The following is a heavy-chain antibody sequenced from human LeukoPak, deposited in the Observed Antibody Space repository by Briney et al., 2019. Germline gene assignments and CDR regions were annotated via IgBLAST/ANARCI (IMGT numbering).Heavy chain of an antibody. J-gene: IGHJ4*02. CDR1: GYTFTSYG. Sequence: ASVKVSCKASGYTFTSYGNSWVRQAPGQGLEWMGWFSAYNGNTNYAQKLQGRVTMTTDTSTSTAYTELRSLRSDDTAVYYCARDRRDYDILTGYYRFVAFDYWGPGTLVTVSS. CDR2: FSAYNGNT. V-gene: IGHV1-18*04. CDR3: ARDRRDYDILTGYYRFVAFDY. D-gene: IGHD3-9*01.